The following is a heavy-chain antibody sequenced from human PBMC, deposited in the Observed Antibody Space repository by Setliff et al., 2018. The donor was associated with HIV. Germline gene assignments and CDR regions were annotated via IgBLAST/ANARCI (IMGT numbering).Heavy chain of an antibody. J-gene: IGHJ5*02. CDR1: GGSISFYH. Sequence: SETLSLTCTVSGGSISFYHWSWIRQSPGKGLEWIGYIYYSGSTSCNPSLKSRLTMSVDTSKNQFSLKLSSVTAADTAVYYCAGPGGALGTWGQGILVTVSS. D-gene: IGHD1-26*01. CDR2: IYYSGST. V-gene: IGHV4-59*08. CDR3: AGPGGALGT.